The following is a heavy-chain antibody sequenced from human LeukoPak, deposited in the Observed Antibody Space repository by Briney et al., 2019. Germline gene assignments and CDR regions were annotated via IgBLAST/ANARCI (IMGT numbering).Heavy chain of an antibody. Sequence: SETLSLTCDVSGDSITTEHYWWGWLRQRPGQGLEWIAIIVYTGKIHDNPSRRNRISMSVDTSKDQFSLRLSAVTAADTAFYYCARQLGVGVWALDRWGQGTLVTVSS. CDR3: ARQLGVGVWALDR. CDR2: IVYTGKI. D-gene: IGHD3-16*01. V-gene: IGHV4-39*01. J-gene: IGHJ4*02. CDR1: GDSITTEHYW.